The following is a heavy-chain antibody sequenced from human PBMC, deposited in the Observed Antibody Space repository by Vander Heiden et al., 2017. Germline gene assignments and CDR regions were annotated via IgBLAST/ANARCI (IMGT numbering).Heavy chain of an antibody. CDR3: ARKAHSSSSSYYYYYGMDV. Sequence: QVQLVQSGAEVKKPGSSVKVSCKASGGTLSSYAISWVRQAPGQGLEWMGGIIPILGIANYAQKFQGRVTITADKSTSTAYMELSSLRPEDTAVYYCARKAHSSSSSYYYYYGMDVWGQGTTVTVSS. CDR1: GGTLSSYA. D-gene: IGHD6-6*01. CDR2: IIPILGIA. J-gene: IGHJ6*02. V-gene: IGHV1-69*10.